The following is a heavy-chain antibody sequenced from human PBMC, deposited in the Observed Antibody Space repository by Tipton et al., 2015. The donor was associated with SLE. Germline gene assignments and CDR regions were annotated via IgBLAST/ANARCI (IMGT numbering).Heavy chain of an antibody. D-gene: IGHD5-12*01. CDR3: GRLGGATVNY. Sequence: TLSLTCTVSGGSINSHYWAWIRQTPERGLEWIGYIFTSGSTNYNPSLKSRVTMSVDTSKNQFSLRLRSVTAADTAVYYCGRLGGATVNYWGQRTLVPVSS. CDR1: GGSINSHY. V-gene: IGHV4-4*09. J-gene: IGHJ4*02. CDR2: IFTSGST.